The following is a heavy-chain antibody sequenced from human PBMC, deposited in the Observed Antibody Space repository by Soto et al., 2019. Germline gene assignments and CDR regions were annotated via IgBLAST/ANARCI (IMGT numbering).Heavy chain of an antibody. CDR3: ARSVAVPGAHIDY. CDR1: GGSISGSY. V-gene: IGHV4-59*01. CDR2: VYYTGST. D-gene: IGHD3-3*01. Sequence: SETLSLTCSVSGGSISGSYWSWIRQSPGKGLEWLGYVYYTGSTNYSPSLRSRVSISVDTSKNEFSLRLSSVTAADTAVYFCARSVAVPGAHIDYWGKGPQVTISS. J-gene: IGHJ4*02.